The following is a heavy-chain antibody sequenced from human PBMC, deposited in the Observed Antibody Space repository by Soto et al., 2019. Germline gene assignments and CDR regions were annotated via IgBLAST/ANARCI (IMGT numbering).Heavy chain of an antibody. CDR2: INPDGSST. CDR1: GFTFSSYW. Sequence: EVQLVESGGGLVQPGRSLRLSCTASGFTFSSYWMHWVRQAPGKGLVWVSRINPDGSSTSYADYVEGRFTISRDNAKNTLYLQRNRLRAEDMSLYYCSRVRVPIWGQGTMVTVSA. J-gene: IGHJ3*02. V-gene: IGHV3-74*01. D-gene: IGHD3-3*01. CDR3: SRVRVPI.